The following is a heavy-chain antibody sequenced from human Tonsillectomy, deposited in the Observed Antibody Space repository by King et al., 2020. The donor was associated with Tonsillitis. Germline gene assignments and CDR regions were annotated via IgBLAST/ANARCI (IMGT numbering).Heavy chain of an antibody. CDR2: IIPIFGTA. Sequence: QLVQSGAEVKKPGSSVKVSCKASGGTFSSYAISWVRQAPGQGLEWVGGIIPIFGTANYAQTFQGRVTITADESTSTPYMELSSLRSEDTAVYYCARHDYCSGSPRFDYWGQGTLVTVSS. J-gene: IGHJ4*02. CDR1: GGTFSSYA. V-gene: IGHV1-69*01. D-gene: IGHD3-10*01. CDR3: ARHDYCSGSPRFDY.